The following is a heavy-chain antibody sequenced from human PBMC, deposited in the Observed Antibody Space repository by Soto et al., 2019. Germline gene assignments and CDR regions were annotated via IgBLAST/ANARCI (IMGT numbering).Heavy chain of an antibody. V-gene: IGHV4-34*01. CDR1: GGSFSGYY. J-gene: IGHJ4*02. CDR3: ARGRHYYDSSGLGWVY. D-gene: IGHD3-22*01. Sequence: PSETLSLTCAVYGGSFSGYYWSWIRQPPGKGLEWIGEINHSGSTNYNPSLKSRVTISVDTSKNQFSLKLSSVTAADTAVYYCARGRHYYDSSGLGWVYWGQGTLVTVSS. CDR2: INHSGST.